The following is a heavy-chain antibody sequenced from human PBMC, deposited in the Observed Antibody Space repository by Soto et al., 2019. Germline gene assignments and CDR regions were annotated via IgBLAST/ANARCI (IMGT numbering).Heavy chain of an antibody. CDR3: ARDKGYCSGGSCRYTKFDP. V-gene: IGHV1-18*01. CDR2: ISAYNGNT. Sequence: RASVKVSCKASGYTFTSYGISWVRQAPGQGLEWMGWISAYNGNTNYAQKLQGRVTMTTDTSTSTAYMELRSLRSDDTAVYYCARDKGYCSGGSCRYTKFDPWGQGTLVTVSS. CDR1: GYTFTSYG. D-gene: IGHD2-15*01. J-gene: IGHJ5*02.